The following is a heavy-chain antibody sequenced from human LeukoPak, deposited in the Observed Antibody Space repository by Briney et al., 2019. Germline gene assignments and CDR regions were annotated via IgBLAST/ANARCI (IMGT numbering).Heavy chain of an antibody. Sequence: PGGSLRLSCAASGFILDDHGMNWVRQAPGKGLEWVSGINWSGGSTSYADSVKGRFTISRDNSKNTLYLQMNSLRAEDTAVYYCAKERPQWQNAFDIWGQGTMVTVSS. J-gene: IGHJ3*02. CDR2: INWSGGST. D-gene: IGHD6-19*01. V-gene: IGHV3-20*04. CDR1: GFILDDHG. CDR3: AKERPQWQNAFDI.